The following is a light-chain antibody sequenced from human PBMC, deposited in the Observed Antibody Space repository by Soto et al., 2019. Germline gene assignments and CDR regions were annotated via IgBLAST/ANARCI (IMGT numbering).Light chain of an antibody. CDR1: QSGSSNY. Sequence: ELVLTQSPGTLSLSPGERATLSCRASQSGSSNYFAWYQQKPGQAPRLLIYGASSRATDIPDRFSGSGSGTDFTLTISRLEPEDFAVYYCQQHDRSAWMFGQGTKVEIK. CDR2: GAS. CDR3: QQHDRSAWM. J-gene: IGKJ1*01. V-gene: IGKV3-20*01.